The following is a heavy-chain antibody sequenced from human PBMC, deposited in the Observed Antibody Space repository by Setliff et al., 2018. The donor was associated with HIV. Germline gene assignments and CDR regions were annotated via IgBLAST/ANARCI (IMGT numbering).Heavy chain of an antibody. D-gene: IGHD2-8*02. Sequence: SETLSLTCTVSGGSINSRSYYWAWIRQPPGKGLEWVASIYFSGTPYYNPSLKNRVTISVDTSKNQFSRKLSAVTAADTAVYYCARRGMWSYETGGNPTATFDYWGQGVLVTVSS. CDR1: GGSINSRSYY. CDR3: ARRGMWSYETGGNPTATFDY. V-gene: IGHV4-39*01. J-gene: IGHJ4*02. CDR2: IYFSGTP.